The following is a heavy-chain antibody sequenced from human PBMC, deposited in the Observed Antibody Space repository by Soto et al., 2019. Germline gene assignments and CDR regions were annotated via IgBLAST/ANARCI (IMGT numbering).Heavy chain of an antibody. J-gene: IGHJ6*02. V-gene: IGHV3-15*01. CDR3: TTGGIVATIYCYYYGMDV. Sequence: PGGSLRLSCAASGFTFSNAWMSWVRQAPGKGLEWVGRIKSKTDGGTTDYAAPVKGRFTISRDDSKNTLYLQMNSLKTEDTAVYYCTTGGIVATIYCYYYGMDVWGQGTTVTVSS. D-gene: IGHD5-12*01. CDR1: GFTFSNAW. CDR2: IKSKTDGGTT.